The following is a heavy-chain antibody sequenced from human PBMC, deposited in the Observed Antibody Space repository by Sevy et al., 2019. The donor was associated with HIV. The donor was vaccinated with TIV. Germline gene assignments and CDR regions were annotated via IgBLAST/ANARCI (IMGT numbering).Heavy chain of an antibody. CDR3: AREGVGYYDFWSGYYGLDY. D-gene: IGHD3-3*01. J-gene: IGHJ4*02. Sequence: SETLSLTCTVSGGSISSYYWSWIRQPAGKGLEWIGRIYTSGSTNYNPSLKSRVTMSVDTSKNQFSLKLSSVTAADTAVYYCAREGVGYYDFWSGYYGLDYWGQGTLVTVSS. CDR1: GGSISSYY. V-gene: IGHV4-4*07. CDR2: IYTSGST.